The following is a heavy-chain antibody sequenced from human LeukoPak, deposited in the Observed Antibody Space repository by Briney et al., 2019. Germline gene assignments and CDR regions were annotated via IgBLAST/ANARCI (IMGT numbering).Heavy chain of an antibody. D-gene: IGHD2-2*01. CDR3: ARDYCSSTSCPGIWFDP. CDR2: IYCSGST. V-gene: IGHV4-61*08. J-gene: IGHJ5*02. CDR1: GGSISSGGYY. Sequence: PSETLSLTCTVSGGSISSGGYYWSWIRQHPGKGLEWIGYIYCSGSTNYNPSLKSRVTISVDTSKNQFSLKLSSVTAADTAVYYCARDYCSSTSCPGIWFDPWGQGTLVTVSS.